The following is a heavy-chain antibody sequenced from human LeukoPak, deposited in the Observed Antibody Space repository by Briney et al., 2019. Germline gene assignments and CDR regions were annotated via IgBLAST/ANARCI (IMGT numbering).Heavy chain of an antibody. V-gene: IGHV4-59*01. CDR3: ARDRNDAFEI. J-gene: IGHJ3*02. Sequence: SETLSLTCTVSGGSLTSYYWSWIRQPPGKGLEWIWYIYYSGVTNYYPSLKSRVTISVDTSKNQLSLKLSSVTAADTAVYYCARDRNDAFEIWGQGTMVTVSS. CDR2: IYYSGVT. CDR1: GGSLTSYY.